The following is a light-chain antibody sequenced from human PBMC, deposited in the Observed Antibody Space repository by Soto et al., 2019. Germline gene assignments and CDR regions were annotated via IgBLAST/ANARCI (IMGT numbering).Light chain of an antibody. J-gene: IGKJ1*01. V-gene: IGKV1-5*03. CDR1: QSVGNW. Sequence: DIQMTQSPSTLSASVGDRVTITCRASQSVGNWLAWYQQKPGKAPKLLIYKACSLESGVPSRFRGSGSGIEFTLTISGLQPDGFATYACQQYDTYRTFGQGTKVEVK. CDR2: KAC. CDR3: QQYDTYRT.